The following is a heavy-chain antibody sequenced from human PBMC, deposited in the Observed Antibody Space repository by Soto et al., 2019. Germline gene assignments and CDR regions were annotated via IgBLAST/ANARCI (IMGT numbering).Heavy chain of an antibody. D-gene: IGHD6-19*01. CDR1: GFTFSSYA. Sequence: GGSLRLSCAASGFTFSSYAMIWIRQVPGRGLEWVSGLWGNSGGIHYADSVKGRFSISRDNSANSVYLQMNNLRVEDTAVYYCAKDAVAGDGVWLAHDWGQGTVVSGSS. V-gene: IGHV3-23*01. J-gene: IGHJ4*02. CDR2: LWGNSGGI. CDR3: AKDAVAGDGVWLAHD.